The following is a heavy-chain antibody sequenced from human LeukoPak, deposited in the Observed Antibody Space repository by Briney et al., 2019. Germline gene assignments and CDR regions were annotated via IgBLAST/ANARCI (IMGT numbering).Heavy chain of an antibody. CDR3: AKSYYGG. CDR2: IKPDGSEE. Sequence: GSLRLSWAAPGFTFSIYWMSWVRPAPGKGLEWVANIKPDGSEEYYVDSVKGRFTISRDNVKNSLYLQMNSLRAEDTAVYYCAKSYYGGWGQGTLVTVSS. J-gene: IGHJ4*02. D-gene: IGHD3-10*01. V-gene: IGHV3-7*01. CDR1: GFTFSIYW.